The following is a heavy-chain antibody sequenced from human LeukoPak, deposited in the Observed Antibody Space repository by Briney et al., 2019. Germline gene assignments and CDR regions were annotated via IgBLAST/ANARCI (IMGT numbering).Heavy chain of an antibody. CDR1: GGSISSYY. CDR2: IYYSGST. J-gene: IGHJ4*02. V-gene: IGHV4-59*08. D-gene: IGHD2-15*01. Sequence: SETLSLTCTVSGGSISSYYWSWIRQPPGKGLEWIGYIYYSGSTNYNPSLKSRVTIPVDTSKNQFSLKLSSVTAADTAMYYCASKVAYCSGGSCYGYFDYWGQGTLVTVSS. CDR3: ASKVAYCSGGSCYGYFDY.